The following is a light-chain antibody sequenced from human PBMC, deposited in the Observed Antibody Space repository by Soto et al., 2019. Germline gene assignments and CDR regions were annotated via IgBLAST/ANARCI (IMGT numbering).Light chain of an antibody. J-gene: IGKJ3*01. V-gene: IGKV3-20*01. CDR3: QQYGGAPLFT. Sequence: EIVLTQSPGTLSLSPGERATPSCRASQGVTTAYLAWYQHKPGQAPRLLIFGASDRATGIPYRFSGSGSGTDFTLTISRLEPEDFAVYSCQQYGGAPLFTFGPGTRVDLK. CDR1: QGVTTAY. CDR2: GAS.